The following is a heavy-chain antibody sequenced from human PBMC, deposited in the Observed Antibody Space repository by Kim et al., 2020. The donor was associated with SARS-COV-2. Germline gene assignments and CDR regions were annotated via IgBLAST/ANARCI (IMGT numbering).Heavy chain of an antibody. CDR3: ASDGRAAATLYDY. Sequence: YAQKYQGSVTMTRDTSTSTVYMELSSLRSEDTAVYYCASDGRAAATLYDYWGQRTLVTVSS. V-gene: IGHV1-46*01. D-gene: IGHD2-15*01. J-gene: IGHJ4*02.